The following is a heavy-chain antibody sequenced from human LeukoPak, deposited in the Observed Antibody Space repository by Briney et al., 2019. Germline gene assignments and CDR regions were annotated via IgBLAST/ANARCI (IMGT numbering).Heavy chain of an antibody. J-gene: IGHJ4*02. D-gene: IGHD6-13*01. CDR2: IYSGGNT. Sequence: GGSLRLSCAASGLTVSSNCMSWVRQAPGKGLEWVSFIYSGGNTYYADSVKGRFTISRDNAKNSLYLQMNSLRAEDTAVYFCARVGALSSSWLLYWGQGTLVTVSS. V-gene: IGHV3-53*01. CDR3: ARVGALSSSWLLY. CDR1: GLTVSSNC.